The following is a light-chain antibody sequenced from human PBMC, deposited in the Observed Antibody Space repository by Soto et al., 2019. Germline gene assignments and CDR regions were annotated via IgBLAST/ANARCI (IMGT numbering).Light chain of an antibody. CDR1: SSNIGSNT. J-gene: IGLJ3*02. Sequence: QSVLTQPPSACGTPGQRVTISCSGSSSNIGSNTVNWYQQLPGTAPKLLIYSNNQRPSGVPDRFSGSKSGTSASLAISGLQSEDEADYYCAAWDDSLSGPVFGGGTKLTVL. V-gene: IGLV1-44*01. CDR3: AAWDDSLSGPV. CDR2: SNN.